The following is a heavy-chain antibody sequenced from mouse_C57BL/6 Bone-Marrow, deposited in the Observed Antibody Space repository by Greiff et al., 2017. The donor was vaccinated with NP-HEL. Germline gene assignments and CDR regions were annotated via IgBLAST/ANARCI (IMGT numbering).Heavy chain of an antibody. J-gene: IGHJ3*01. CDR2: INPYNGGT. CDR1: GYTFTDYY. Sequence: DVKLQESGPVLVKPGASVKMSCKASGYTFTDYYMNWVKQSHGKSLEWIGVINPYNGGTSYNQKFKGKATLTVDKSSSTAYMELNSLTSVAFSVYDCARRGFPWFAYWGQGTLVTVSA. V-gene: IGHV1-19*01. CDR3: ARRGFPWFAY. D-gene: IGHD3-1*01.